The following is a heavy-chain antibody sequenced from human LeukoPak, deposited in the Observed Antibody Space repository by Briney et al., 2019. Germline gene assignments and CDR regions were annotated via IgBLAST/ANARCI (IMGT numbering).Heavy chain of an antibody. CDR1: GGTFSSYA. V-gene: IGHV1-69*13. Sequence: SVKVSCKASGGTFSSYAISWVRQAPGQGLEWMGGIIPIFGTANYAQKFQGRVTITADESTSTAYMELSSLRSEDTAVYYCAREPSRDGYNWVDYWGQGTLVTVSS. CDR2: IIPIFGTA. J-gene: IGHJ4*02. D-gene: IGHD5-24*01. CDR3: AREPSRDGYNWVDY.